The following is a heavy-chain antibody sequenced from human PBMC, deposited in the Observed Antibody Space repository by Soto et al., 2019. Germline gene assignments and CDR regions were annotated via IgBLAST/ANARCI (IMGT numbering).Heavy chain of an antibody. CDR3: AKEQGLQDDFWSGYYGSYYYYGMDV. V-gene: IGHV3-30*18. Sequence: GGSLRLSCAASGFTFSSYGMHWVRQAPGKGLEWVAVISYDGSNKYYADSVKGRFTISRDNSKNTLYLQMNSLRAEDTAVYYCAKEQGLQDDFWSGYYGSYYYYGMDVWGQGTTVTVSS. J-gene: IGHJ6*02. CDR2: ISYDGSNK. CDR1: GFTFSSYG. D-gene: IGHD3-3*01.